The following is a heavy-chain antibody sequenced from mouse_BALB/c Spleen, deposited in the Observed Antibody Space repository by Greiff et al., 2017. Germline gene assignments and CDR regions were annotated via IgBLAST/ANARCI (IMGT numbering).Heavy chain of an antibody. D-gene: IGHD3-2*02. CDR3: ARDQGNYCDY. CDR2: INSNGGST. Sequence: VQLKESGGGLVQPGGSLKLSCAASGFTFSSYGMSWVRQTPDKRLELVATINSNGGSTYYPDSVKGRFTISRDNAKNTLYLQMSSLKSEDTAMYYCARDQGNYCDYWGQGTTLTVSS. J-gene: IGHJ2*01. CDR1: GFTFSSYG. V-gene: IGHV5-6-3*01.